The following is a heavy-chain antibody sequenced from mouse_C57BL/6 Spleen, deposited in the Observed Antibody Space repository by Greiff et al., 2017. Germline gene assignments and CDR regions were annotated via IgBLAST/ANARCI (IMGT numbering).Heavy chain of an antibody. CDR1: GYSFTGYY. CDR3: ARSGAWFAY. V-gene: IGHV1-42*01. CDR2: INPSTGGT. J-gene: IGHJ3*01. Sequence: VQLQQSGPELVKPGASVKISCKASGYSFTGYYMNWVKQSPEKSLEWIGEINPSTGGTTYNQKFKAKATLTVDKSSSTAYMQITSLTSEDSAVYYWARSGAWFAYWGQGTLVTVSA. D-gene: IGHD1-1*02.